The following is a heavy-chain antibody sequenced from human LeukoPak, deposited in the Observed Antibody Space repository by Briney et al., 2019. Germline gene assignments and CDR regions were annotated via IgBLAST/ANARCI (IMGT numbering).Heavy chain of an antibody. J-gene: IGHJ1*01. V-gene: IGHV3-23*01. CDR2: ISGSGGST. CDR3: AKFFRTAVTLEYFQH. D-gene: IGHD2/OR15-2a*01. Sequence: GGTLRLSCAASGFTFSSYGMSWVRQAPGKGLEWVSAISGSGGSTYYADSVKGRFTISRDNYKNTLYLQMNSLRAEDTAVYYCAKFFRTAVTLEYFQHWGQGTLVTVSS. CDR1: GFTFSSYG.